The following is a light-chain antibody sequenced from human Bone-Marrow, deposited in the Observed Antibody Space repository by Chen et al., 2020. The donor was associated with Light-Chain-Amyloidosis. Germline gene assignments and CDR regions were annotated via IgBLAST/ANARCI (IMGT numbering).Light chain of an antibody. V-gene: IGLV2-14*01. CDR3: SSYTITNTLV. Sequence: QSALTQPASVSGSPGQSITISCTGTSSDVGGDNHVSWYQQHPDKAPNLMIYEVTNRPSWVPDRFSGSTSDNTASLTISGLQTEDEADYFCSSYTITNTLVFGSGTRVTVL. CDR2: EVT. J-gene: IGLJ1*01. CDR1: SSDVGGDNH.